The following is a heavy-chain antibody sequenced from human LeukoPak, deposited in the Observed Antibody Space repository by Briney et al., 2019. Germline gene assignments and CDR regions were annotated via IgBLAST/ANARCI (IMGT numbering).Heavy chain of an antibody. D-gene: IGHD2-2*01. J-gene: IGHJ4*02. Sequence: SETLSLTCTVSGGSISSYYWSWIRQPPGKGLEWIGYIYYSGSTNYNPSLKSRVTISVDTSKNQFSLKLSSVTAADTAVYYCARDKCGSTSCYADYWGQGTLVTVSS. V-gene: IGHV4-59*01. CDR2: IYYSGST. CDR3: ARDKCGSTSCYADY. CDR1: GGSISSYY.